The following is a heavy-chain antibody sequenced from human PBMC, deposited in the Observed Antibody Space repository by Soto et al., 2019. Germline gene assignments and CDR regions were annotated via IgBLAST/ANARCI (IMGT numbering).Heavy chain of an antibody. CDR1: GYTFTSYD. Sequence: QVQLVQSGAEVKKPGASVKVSCKASGYTFTSYDINWVRHATGQGLEWMGWMNPNSGNTGYAQKFQGRVTMTRNTYISTAYMELSSLRSEDTAVYYCARGQREGNYLTMYYYYYYGMDVWGQGTTVTVSS. CDR2: MNPNSGNT. CDR3: ARGQREGNYLTMYYYYYYGMDV. D-gene: IGHD4-4*01. V-gene: IGHV1-8*01. J-gene: IGHJ6*02.